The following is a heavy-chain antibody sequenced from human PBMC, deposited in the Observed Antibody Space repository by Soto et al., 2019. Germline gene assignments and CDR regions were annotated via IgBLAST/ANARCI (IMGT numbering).Heavy chain of an antibody. CDR2: IYHSGST. J-gene: IGHJ4*02. D-gene: IGHD1-26*01. CDR1: GGSISSSNW. CDR3: ARDTSDGATTEYYFDY. V-gene: IGHV4-4*02. Sequence: SETLSLTCAVSGGSISSSNWWSWVRQPPGKGLEWIGEIYHSGSTNYNPSLQSRVTISVDKSKNQFSLKLSSVTAADTAVYYCARDTSDGATTEYYFDYWGQGTLVTVSA.